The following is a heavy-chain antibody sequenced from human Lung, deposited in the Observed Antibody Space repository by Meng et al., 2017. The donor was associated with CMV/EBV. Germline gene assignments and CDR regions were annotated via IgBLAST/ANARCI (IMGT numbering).Heavy chain of an antibody. D-gene: IGHD2-2*03. CDR1: FFSFIAYD. CDR2: INSYGGGT. J-gene: IGHJ6*01. CDR3: ARDGSLNGPNYYYYNGVEV. V-gene: IGHV1-2*06. Sequence: ASXXVSXXXXFFSFIAYDIHWVRRAPGQGLEWMGRINSYGGGTNYAQQFRGRVTMTRDTSNDTAYMELSRLTSDDTAVYYCARDGSLNGPNYYYYNGVEVWXLGNXVNGAS.